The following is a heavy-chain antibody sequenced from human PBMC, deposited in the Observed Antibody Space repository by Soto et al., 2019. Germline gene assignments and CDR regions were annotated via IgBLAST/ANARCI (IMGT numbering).Heavy chain of an antibody. Sequence: QLQLQESGPGLVKPSETLSLTCTVSGGSISSNGYYWGWISQPPGKGLEWIGNIYHSGVTYYSPSLKSRVTISVDTSRNQFSLTLNSMTAADTAVYYCARLFDYWGQGKLVTVSS. CDR1: GGSISSNGYY. V-gene: IGHV4-39*01. CDR2: IYHSGVT. J-gene: IGHJ4*02. CDR3: ARLFDY.